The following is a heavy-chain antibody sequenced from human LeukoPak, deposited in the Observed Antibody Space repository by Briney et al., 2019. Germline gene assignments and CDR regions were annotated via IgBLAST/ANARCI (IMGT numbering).Heavy chain of an antibody. Sequence: SVKVSCKASGGTFSGYALSWVRQAPGQGPEWMGGFVPIFGRVTYAQKLQGRVTITTDESTSTAYMELSSLRSEDTAVYFCARGVFGADDVFDIWGQGTMVTVSS. D-gene: IGHD3-10*01. CDR3: ARGVFGADDVFDI. CDR2: FVPIFGRV. J-gene: IGHJ3*02. CDR1: GGTFSGYA. V-gene: IGHV1-69*05.